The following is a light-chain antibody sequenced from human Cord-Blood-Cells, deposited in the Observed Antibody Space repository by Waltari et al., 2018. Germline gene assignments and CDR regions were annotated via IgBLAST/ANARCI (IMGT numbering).Light chain of an antibody. V-gene: IGLV2-23*01. CDR3: CSYAGSSTVV. Sequence: QSALTQPAPVSGSPGHSITISCPGTSSNVVSYTIVSWYQQHPSKAPKLMIYEGSKRPSGVSNRFSGSKSGNTASLTISGLQAEDEADYYCCSYAGSSTVVFGGGTKLTVL. CDR1: SSNVVSYTI. J-gene: IGLJ2*01. CDR2: EGS.